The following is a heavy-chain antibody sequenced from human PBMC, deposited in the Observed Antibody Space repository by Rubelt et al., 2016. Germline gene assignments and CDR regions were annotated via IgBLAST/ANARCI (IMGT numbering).Heavy chain of an antibody. Sequence: GKGLEWVSYISSSSSYTNYADSVKGRFTISRDNAKNSLYLQMNSLRAEDTAVYYCARDLAVADNLLPGDYWGQGTLVTVSS. CDR3: ARDLAVADNLLPGDY. V-gene: IGHV3-11*05. J-gene: IGHJ4*02. D-gene: IGHD6-19*01. CDR2: ISSSSSYT.